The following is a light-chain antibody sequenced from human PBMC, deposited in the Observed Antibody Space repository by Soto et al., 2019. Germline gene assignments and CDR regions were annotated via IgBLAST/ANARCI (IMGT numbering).Light chain of an antibody. CDR2: GAS. J-gene: IGKJ2*01. V-gene: IGKV3-15*01. Sequence: EIVMTQSPATLSVSPGERVTLSCRASQSVSSNLAWYQQKAGQTPRLLIFGASTRAAGLPDRFSGSGSGTEFTLTISSLQSEDFEVYYCQQYDNWPRTFGQGTKLEIK. CDR1: QSVSSN. CDR3: QQYDNWPRT.